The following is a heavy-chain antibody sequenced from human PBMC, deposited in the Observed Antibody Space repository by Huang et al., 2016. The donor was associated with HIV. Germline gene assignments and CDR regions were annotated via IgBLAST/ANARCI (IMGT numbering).Heavy chain of an antibody. D-gene: IGHD6-13*01. V-gene: IGHV3-11*01. CDR1: GFKFSYYY. J-gene: IGHJ3*01. CDR3: ARAGLAAAGAFDD. CDR2: ISNSGGAI. Sequence: QVHLVESGGGLVKPGGSLRVSCAASGFKFSYYYMGWIRRAPGKGLEWVSYISNSGGAIYYADSVKGRFTIARDNAKNSLNLQMNNLRADDTGIYFCARAGLAAAGAFDDWGPGTQITVSS.